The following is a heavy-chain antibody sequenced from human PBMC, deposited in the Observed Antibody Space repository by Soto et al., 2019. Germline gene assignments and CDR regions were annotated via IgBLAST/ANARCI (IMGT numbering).Heavy chain of an antibody. CDR2: INPNSDDT. Sequence: ASVKVSCKASGYIFTDYYIHWVRQAPGQGLEWMGWINPNSDDTRYAQKFRGRVTVTMDTSISTAYMDLSRLTSDDTAVYYCARDSAAGAGIGWDYWGQGTLVTVSS. D-gene: IGHD6-13*01. J-gene: IGHJ4*01. CDR1: GYIFTDYY. CDR3: ARDSAAGAGIGWDY. V-gene: IGHV1-2*02.